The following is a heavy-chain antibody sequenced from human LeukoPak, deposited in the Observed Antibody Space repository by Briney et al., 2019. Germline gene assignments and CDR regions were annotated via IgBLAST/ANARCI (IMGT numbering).Heavy chain of an antibody. CDR1: GGTFSSYA. CDR3: ARDPQDLYDSTGYYPHYFDY. D-gene: IGHD3-22*01. Sequence: ASVKVSCKASGGTFSSYAISWVRQAPGQGLEWMGGTVPIFGTAYYAQKFQGRVTIIADESTSTAYMEVSSLRSEDTAVYYCARDPQDLYDSTGYYPHYFDYWGQGTLVAVSS. CDR2: TVPIFGTA. J-gene: IGHJ4*02. V-gene: IGHV1-69*13.